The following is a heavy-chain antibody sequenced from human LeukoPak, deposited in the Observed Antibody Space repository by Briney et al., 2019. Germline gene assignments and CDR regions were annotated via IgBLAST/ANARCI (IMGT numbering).Heavy chain of an antibody. Sequence: GGSLRLSCAASGFTFSSYEMNWVRQAPGKGLEWVSYISSSSSTIYYADSVKGRFTISRDNAKNSLYLQMNSLRDEDTAVYYCAGRKGGTNWYFDLWGRGTLVTVSS. D-gene: IGHD2-15*01. J-gene: IGHJ2*01. CDR1: GFTFSSYE. CDR3: AGRKGGTNWYFDL. CDR2: ISSSSSTI. V-gene: IGHV3-48*02.